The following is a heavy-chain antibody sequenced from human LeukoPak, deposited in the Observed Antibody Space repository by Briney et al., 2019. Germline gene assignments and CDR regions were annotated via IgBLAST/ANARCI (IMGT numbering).Heavy chain of an antibody. CDR2: IYYTGTT. J-gene: IGHJ4*02. D-gene: IGHD3-3*01. Sequence: PSETLSLTCTVSGASISSGAHYWSWVRQHPGEGLEWIGYIYYTGTTYYNPSLTSRVTISVDTSKNQFSLKLSSVIAADTAVYYCATKRSGISWYDYWGQGTLVTVSS. V-gene: IGHV4-31*03. CDR1: GASISSGAHY. CDR3: ATKRSGISWYDY.